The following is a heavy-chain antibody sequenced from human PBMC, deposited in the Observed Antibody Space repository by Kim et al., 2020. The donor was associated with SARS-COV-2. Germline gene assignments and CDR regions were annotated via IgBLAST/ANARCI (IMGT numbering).Heavy chain of an antibody. CDR1: GGSISSYY. D-gene: IGHD3-3*01. CDR2: IYYSGST. Sequence: SETLSLTCTVSGGSISSYYWSWIRQPPGKGLEWIGYIYYSGSTNYNTSLKSRVTISVDTSKNQFSLKLSSVTAADTAVYYCARLRRITIFGVVIIDAFDIWGQGTMVTVSS. J-gene: IGHJ3*02. CDR3: ARLRRITIFGVVIIDAFDI. V-gene: IGHV4-59*08.